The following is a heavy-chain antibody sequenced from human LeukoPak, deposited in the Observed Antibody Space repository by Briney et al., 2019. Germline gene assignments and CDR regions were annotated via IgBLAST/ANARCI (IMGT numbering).Heavy chain of an antibody. CDR3: ARSANPYYGFWSGFDS. D-gene: IGHD3-3*01. CDR2: IYYSGST. CDR1: GGSINNWY. V-gene: IGHV4-59*08. J-gene: IGHJ4*02. Sequence: ASETLSLTCTVSGGSINNWYWSWIRQPPGKGLEWIGYIYYSGSTNYNPSLKSRVTVSVDTSKNQFSLKLSSVTGADTAVYYCARSANPYYGFWSGFDSWGQGTLVTVSS.